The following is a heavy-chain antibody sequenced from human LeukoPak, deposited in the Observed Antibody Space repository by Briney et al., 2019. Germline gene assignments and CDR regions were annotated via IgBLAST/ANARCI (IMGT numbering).Heavy chain of an antibody. D-gene: IGHD3-22*01. CDR2: INGSGDTT. J-gene: IGHJ1*01. CDR3: TKVTSPYYDNSGYLGYFHY. V-gene: IGHV3-23*01. Sequence: TGGSLRLSCAASGFTFRSHAMSWVRQAPGKGLEWVSDINGSGDTTYYADSVKGRFTISRDNSKNTLYLQMNSLRVEDTAVYYCTKVTSPYYDNSGYLGYFHYWGQGALVTVSS. CDR1: GFTFRSHA.